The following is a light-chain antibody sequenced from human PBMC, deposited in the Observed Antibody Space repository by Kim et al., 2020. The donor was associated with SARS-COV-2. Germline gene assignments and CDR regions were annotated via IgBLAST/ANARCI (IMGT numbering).Light chain of an antibody. Sequence: DIQMTQSPSSLSASVGDRVTITCRASQTISTDLTWYQQKPGKAPKLLIYDASSLQSGVPSRFSGSGSGTDFTLTISNLQPEDFATYYRQHNNNLVTFGQGTRLEIK. CDR3: QHNNNLVT. CDR1: QTISTD. CDR2: DAS. V-gene: IGKV1-39*01. J-gene: IGKJ5*01.